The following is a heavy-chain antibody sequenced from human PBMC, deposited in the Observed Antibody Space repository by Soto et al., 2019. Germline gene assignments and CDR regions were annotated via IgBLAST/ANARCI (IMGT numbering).Heavy chain of an antibody. CDR2: NYYSGIT. Sequence: SETLSLTCTVSGGSISRGGYYWTWIRQQPGKGLERIGYNYYSGITYYNPSLKSRVTISLDTSKNQFSLKLSSVTAADTAVYYCARGSSIAGLYYGMDVWGQGSTVTVS. D-gene: IGHD6-6*01. V-gene: IGHV4-31*03. CDR3: ARGSSIAGLYYGMDV. J-gene: IGHJ6*02. CDR1: GGSISRGGYY.